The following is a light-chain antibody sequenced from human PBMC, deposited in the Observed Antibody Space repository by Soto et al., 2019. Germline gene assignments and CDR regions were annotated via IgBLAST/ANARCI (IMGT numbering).Light chain of an antibody. V-gene: IGLV1-40*01. CDR2: GNS. CDR1: SSNIGAGYD. Sequence: QSVLTQPPSVSGAPRQRVTISCTGSSSNIGAGYDVHWYQQLPGTAPKLLIYGNSNRPSGVPDRFSGSKSGASASLAITGLHAEDESDYYCQSYDIRLTTWVFGGGTKLTVL. CDR3: QSYDIRLTTWV. J-gene: IGLJ3*02.